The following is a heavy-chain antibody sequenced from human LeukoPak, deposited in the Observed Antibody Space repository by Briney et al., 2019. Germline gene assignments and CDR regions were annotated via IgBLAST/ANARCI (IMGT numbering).Heavy chain of an antibody. J-gene: IGHJ6*03. D-gene: IGHD4-17*01. V-gene: IGHV4-59*01. CDR3: ARKTRGRGDYVYYYYMDV. Sequence: SETLSLTCTVSGGSISSYYWSWIRQPPGKGLEWIGYIYYSGSTNYNPSLKSRVTISVDTSKNQFSLKLSSVTAADTAVYYCARKTRGRGDYVYYYYMDVWGKGTTATVSS. CDR2: IYYSGST. CDR1: GGSISSYY.